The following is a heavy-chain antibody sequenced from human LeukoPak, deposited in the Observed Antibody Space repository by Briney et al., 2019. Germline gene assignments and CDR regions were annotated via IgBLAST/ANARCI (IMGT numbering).Heavy chain of an antibody. CDR1: GYTFTGDY. J-gene: IGHJ3*02. CDR2: INPNSGGT. V-gene: IGHV1-2*02. Sequence: VSVKVSCKASGYTFTGDYLHWVRQAPGQGLEWMGWINPNSGGTYYAQKFQGRVTMTRDTSINTAHMELSRLRSDDTAVYYCARDSLPWHDYGANDAFDIWGQGTMVTVSS. D-gene: IGHD4-17*01. CDR3: ARDSLPWHDYGANDAFDI.